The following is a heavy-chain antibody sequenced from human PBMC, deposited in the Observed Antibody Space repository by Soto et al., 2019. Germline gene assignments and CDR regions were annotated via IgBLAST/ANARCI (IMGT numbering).Heavy chain of an antibody. Sequence: PGGSLRLSCAASGFTFSSYAMSWVRQAPGKGLEWVSAISGSGGSTYYADSVKGRFTISRDNSKSTLYLQMNSLRAEDTAVYYCAKRPLQQLVQGPRDYWGQGTLVTVSS. CDR3: AKRPLQQLVQGPRDY. J-gene: IGHJ4*02. D-gene: IGHD6-13*01. CDR2: ISGSGGST. CDR1: GFTFSSYA. V-gene: IGHV3-23*01.